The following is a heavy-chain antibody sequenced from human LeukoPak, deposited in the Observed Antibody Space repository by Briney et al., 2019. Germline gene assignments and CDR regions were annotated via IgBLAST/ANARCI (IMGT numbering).Heavy chain of an antibody. V-gene: IGHV1-8*01. Sequence: ASVKVSCKASGYTFTSYDINWVRQATGQGLEWMGWMNPNSGNTGYAQKFQGRVTMTRNTSISTAYMELSSLRSEDTAVYYCVRGRYSSSWYSYYYYGMDVWGQGTTVTVSS. D-gene: IGHD6-13*01. CDR3: VRGRYSSSWYSYYYYGMDV. CDR1: GYTFTSYD. J-gene: IGHJ6*02. CDR2: MNPNSGNT.